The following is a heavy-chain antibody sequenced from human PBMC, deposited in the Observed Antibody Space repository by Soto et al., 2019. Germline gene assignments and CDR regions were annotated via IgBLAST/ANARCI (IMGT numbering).Heavy chain of an antibody. V-gene: IGHV3-48*03. Sequence: EVQLVESGGGLVQPGGSLRLSCAASGFTFSSYEMNWVRQAPGKGLEWVSYISSSGSTIYYADSVKGRFTISRDNAKNSLYLQMNSLRAEDTAVYYCARHYSGSYPFDYWGQGTLVTVSS. CDR3: ARHYSGSYPFDY. CDR1: GFTFSSYE. J-gene: IGHJ4*02. D-gene: IGHD1-26*01. CDR2: ISSSGSTI.